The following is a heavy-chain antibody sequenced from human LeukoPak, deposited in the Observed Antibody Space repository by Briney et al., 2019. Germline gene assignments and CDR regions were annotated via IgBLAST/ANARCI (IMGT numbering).Heavy chain of an antibody. J-gene: IGHJ4*02. D-gene: IGHD1-7*01. V-gene: IGHV4-38-2*02. Sequence: PSETLSLTCTVSGYSISSGYYWGWIRQPPEKGLEWIGSIYHSGSTYYNPSLKSRVTISVDTSKNQFSLKLSSVTAADTAVYYCASFRNYGEFDYWGQGTLVTVSS. CDR2: IYHSGST. CDR3: ASFRNYGEFDY. CDR1: GYSISSGYY.